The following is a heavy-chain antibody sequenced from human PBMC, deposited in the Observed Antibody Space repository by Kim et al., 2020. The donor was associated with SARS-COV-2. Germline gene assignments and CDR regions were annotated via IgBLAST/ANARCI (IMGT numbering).Heavy chain of an antibody. CDR1: GFAFRDYA. V-gene: IGHV3-64D*06. J-gene: IGHJ5*02. CDR2: ISGDGIIT. D-gene: IGHD6-13*01. Sequence: GSLRLSCSASGFAFRDYAMHWVRKRPGKGLEYVSVISGDGIITFYADTVKGRFTASRDNSKNTLYLQMSDLTVDDTATYYCVKGGMGIAAAGTVDPWGQGVLVTVSS. CDR3: VKGGMGIAAAGTVDP.